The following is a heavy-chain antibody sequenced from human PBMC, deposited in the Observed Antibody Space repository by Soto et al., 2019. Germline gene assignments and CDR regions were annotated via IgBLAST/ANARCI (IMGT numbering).Heavy chain of an antibody. V-gene: IGHV3-30*18. J-gene: IGHJ6*02. CDR2: VSYDGSNK. CDR3: AKDDYSMDV. CDR1: GFTFSTYG. Sequence: GGSLRLSCAASGFTFSTYGMHWVRQAPGKGLEWVAVVSYDGSNKYYADSVKGRFTISRDNSRNTVYLQMNSLRAEDTAAYYCAKDDYSMDVWGQGTTVTVSS.